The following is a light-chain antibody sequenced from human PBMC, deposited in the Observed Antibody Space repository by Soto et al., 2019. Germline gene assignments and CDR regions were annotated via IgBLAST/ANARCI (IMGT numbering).Light chain of an antibody. Sequence: QSALTQPRPVSGSPGQAVTLSCTGTNSDVGAYNYVSWYRQHPDKAPKLIIYDVTKRPSGVPDRFSGSKSGNTASLTISGLQAEDEADYFCSSFAGSYTHVFGTGTKVTVL. V-gene: IGLV2-11*01. CDR2: DVT. CDR3: SSFAGSYTHV. CDR1: NSDVGAYNY. J-gene: IGLJ1*01.